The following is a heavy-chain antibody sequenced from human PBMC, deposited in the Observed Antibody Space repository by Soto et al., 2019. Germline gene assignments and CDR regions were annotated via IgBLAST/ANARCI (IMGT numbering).Heavy chain of an antibody. D-gene: IGHD3-22*01. Sequence: PSETLSLTCTVSGGSISSYYWSWIRQPPGKGLEWIGYIYYSGSTNYNPSLKSRVTISVDTSKNQFSLKLSSVTAADTAVYYCARLPYYYDSSGYFPRHFDYWGQGTLVTVSS. CDR1: GGSISSYY. V-gene: IGHV4-59*08. CDR2: IYYSGST. CDR3: ARLPYYYDSSGYFPRHFDY. J-gene: IGHJ4*02.